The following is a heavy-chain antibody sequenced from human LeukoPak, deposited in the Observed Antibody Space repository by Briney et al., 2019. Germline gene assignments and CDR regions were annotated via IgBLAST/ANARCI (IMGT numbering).Heavy chain of an antibody. CDR2: IYYSGST. D-gene: IGHD3-10*01. CDR3: AKHMDYYYYGMDV. Sequence: SETLSLTCTVSGGSISSYYWSWIRQPPGKGLEWIGYIYYSGSTNYNPSLKSRVTISVDTSKNQLSLKLSSVTAADTAVYYCAKHMDYYYYGMDVWGQGTTVTVSS. J-gene: IGHJ6*02. V-gene: IGHV4-59*08. CDR1: GGSISSYY.